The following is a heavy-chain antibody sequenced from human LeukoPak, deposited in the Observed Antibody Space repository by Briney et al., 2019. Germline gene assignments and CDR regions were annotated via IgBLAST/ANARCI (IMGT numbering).Heavy chain of an antibody. CDR3: ARDSIVGAT. Sequence: GGSLRLSCAASGSTFSSYAMHWVRQAPGKGLEWVAVISYDGSNKYYADSVKGRFTISRDNSKNTLYLRMNSLRAEDTAVYYCARDSIVGATWGQGTLVTVSS. D-gene: IGHD1-26*01. CDR2: ISYDGSNK. J-gene: IGHJ4*02. CDR1: GSTFSSYA. V-gene: IGHV3-30-3*01.